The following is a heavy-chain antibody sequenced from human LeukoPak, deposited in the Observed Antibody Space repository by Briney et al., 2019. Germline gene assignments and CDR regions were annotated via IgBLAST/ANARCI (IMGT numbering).Heavy chain of an antibody. Sequence: GESLKISCKGSGYSFTSYWIGWVRQMPGKGLEWMGIIYPGDSDTRYSPSFQGQVTISADTFISTAYLQWSSLKASDTAMYYCARPRHQNSSPGPWYFDLWGRGTLVTVSS. V-gene: IGHV5-51*01. CDR3: ARPRHQNSSPGPWYFDL. CDR1: GYSFTSYW. D-gene: IGHD6-13*01. J-gene: IGHJ2*01. CDR2: IYPGDSDT.